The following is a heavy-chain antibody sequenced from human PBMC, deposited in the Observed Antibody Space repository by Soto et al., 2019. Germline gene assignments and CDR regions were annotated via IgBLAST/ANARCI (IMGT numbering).Heavy chain of an antibody. CDR1: GFTFSDYY. Sequence: VQLVESGGGLVKPGGSLRLSCAASGFTFSDYYMSWIRQAPGKGLEWVSYISSSGSTIYYADSVKGRFTISRDNAKNSLYLQMNSLRAEDTAVYYCARDIGYCSSTSCYGSFSWFDPWGQGTLVTVSS. V-gene: IGHV3-11*01. CDR2: ISSSGSTI. D-gene: IGHD2-2*01. CDR3: ARDIGYCSSTSCYGSFSWFDP. J-gene: IGHJ5*02.